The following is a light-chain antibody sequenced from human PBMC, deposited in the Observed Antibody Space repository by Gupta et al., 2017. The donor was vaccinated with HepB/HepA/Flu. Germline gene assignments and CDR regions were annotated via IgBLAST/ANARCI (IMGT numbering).Light chain of an antibody. CDR3: QQYNSHSQT. Sequence: DIQITQSPSTLSASVGDRVTITCRASQSVSNWLAWYQQKPGQAPKLLIQKSSSLESGVPSRFSGSGSGTEFTLTISRLQPDDFATYYCQQYNSHSQTFGQGTKVEIK. CDR2: KSS. V-gene: IGKV1-5*03. CDR1: QSVSNW. J-gene: IGKJ1*01.